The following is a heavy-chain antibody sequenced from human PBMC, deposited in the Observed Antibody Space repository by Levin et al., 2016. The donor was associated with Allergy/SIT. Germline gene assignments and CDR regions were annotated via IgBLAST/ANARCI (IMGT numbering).Heavy chain of an antibody. J-gene: IGHJ5*02. D-gene: IGHD3-10*01. V-gene: IGHV4-34*01. Sequence: SETLSLTCAVYGGSFSGYYWSWIRQPPGKGLEWIGEINHSGSTNYNPSLKSRVTISVDTSKNQFSLKLSSVTAADTAVYYCARLPSVRGVIGYGGNWFDPWGQGTLVTVSS. CDR2: INHSGST. CDR1: GGSFSGYY. CDR3: ARLPSVRGVIGYGGNWFDP.